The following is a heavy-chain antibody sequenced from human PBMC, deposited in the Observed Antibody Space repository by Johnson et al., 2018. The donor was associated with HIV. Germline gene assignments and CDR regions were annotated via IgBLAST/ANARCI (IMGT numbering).Heavy chain of an antibody. D-gene: IGHD3-22*01. CDR1: GFTFDDYG. CDR2: MTWDGDRT. V-gene: IGHV3-20*04. Sequence: VQLVESGGGVERPGGSLRLSCATSGFTFDDYGMSWVRQVPGKGLEWVSGMTWDGDRTAYAASVKGRFTISRDNAQTSLYLPLNSLRSEHTALYYCAIHRRHYSDSSGYPDSDAFDIWGQGTMVTVSS. J-gene: IGHJ3*02. CDR3: AIHRRHYSDSSGYPDSDAFDI.